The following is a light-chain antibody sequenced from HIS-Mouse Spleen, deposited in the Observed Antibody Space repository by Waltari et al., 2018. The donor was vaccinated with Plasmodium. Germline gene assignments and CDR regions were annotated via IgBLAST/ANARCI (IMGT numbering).Light chain of an antibody. CDR2: GAS. V-gene: IGKV3-20*01. CDR3: QQYGSSPLT. CDR1: QSVSRSY. Sequence: EIVLTQSPGTLSLSPGARATLPCRASQSVSRSYLAWYQQKPGPAPMLRISGASSRATGIPGRFSGSGSGTDFTLTISRLEPEDFAVYYCQQYGSSPLTFGGGTKASIK. J-gene: IGKJ4*01.